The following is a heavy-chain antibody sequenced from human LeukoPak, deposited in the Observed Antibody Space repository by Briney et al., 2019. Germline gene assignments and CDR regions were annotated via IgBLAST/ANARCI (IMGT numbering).Heavy chain of an antibody. CDR3: AKYREWLRVYYFDY. CDR1: GFTFSSYA. J-gene: IGHJ4*02. D-gene: IGHD5-12*01. V-gene: IGHV3-23*01. CDR2: ISGSGGST. Sequence: GGSLRLSCAASGFTFSSYAMSWVRQAPGKGLEWVSAISGSGGSTYYADSVKGRFTISRDNSKNTLYLQMNSLRAEDAAVYYCAKYREWLRVYYFDYWGQGTLVTVSS.